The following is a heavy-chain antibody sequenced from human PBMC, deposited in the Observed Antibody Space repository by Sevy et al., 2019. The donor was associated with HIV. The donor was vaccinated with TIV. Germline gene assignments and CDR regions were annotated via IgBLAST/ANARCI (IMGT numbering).Heavy chain of an antibody. D-gene: IGHD3-10*01. Sequence: GGFLRLSCAASGFTFSSYSMNWVRQAPGKGLEWVSSISSSSSYIYYADSVKGRFTISRDNAKNSLYLQTNSLRAEDTAVYYCARGSLLWFGELLAIPPSAFDIWGQGTMVTVSS. CDR1: GFTFSSYS. CDR3: ARGSLLWFGELLAIPPSAFDI. J-gene: IGHJ3*02. CDR2: ISSSSSYI. V-gene: IGHV3-21*01.